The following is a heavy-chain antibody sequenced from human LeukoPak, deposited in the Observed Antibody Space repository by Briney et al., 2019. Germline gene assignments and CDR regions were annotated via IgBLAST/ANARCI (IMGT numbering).Heavy chain of an antibody. J-gene: IGHJ4*02. V-gene: IGHV3-30*18. CDR2: ISYDGSNK. CDR3: AKDLWAGYEAPDY. D-gene: IGHD5-12*01. CDR1: GFTFSSYG. Sequence: PGRSLRLSCAASGFTFSSYGIHWVRQAPGKGLEWMAVISYDGSNKYYADSVKGRFTISRDNSKNTLYLQMNSLRAEDSAVYYCAKDLWAGYEAPDYWRQGTLVTVSS.